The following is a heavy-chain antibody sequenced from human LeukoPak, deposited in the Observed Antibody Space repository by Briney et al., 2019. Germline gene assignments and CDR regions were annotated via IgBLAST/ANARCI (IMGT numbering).Heavy chain of an antibody. CDR2: IYHSGST. Sequence: PSGTLSLTCAVSGGSISSGSWWNWVRQPPGKGLEWIGEIYHSGSTNCNPSLKSRVTISLDKSKNQFSLKLTSVTAADTAVYYCARQPPQYYGMDVWGQGTTVTVSS. D-gene: IGHD1-14*01. V-gene: IGHV4-4*02. CDR1: GGSISSGSW. CDR3: ARQPPQYYGMDV. J-gene: IGHJ6*02.